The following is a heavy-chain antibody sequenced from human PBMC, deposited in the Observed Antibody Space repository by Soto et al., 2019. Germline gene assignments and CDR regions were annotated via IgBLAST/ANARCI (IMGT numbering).Heavy chain of an antibody. Sequence: EVQLVESGGGLVKPGGSLRLSCAASGFTFSSYSMNWVRQAPGKGLEWVSSISGSSTSVYYGDSVTGRFTISRDNAQDSLSLQMDSLTAADTAVYYCARGALYNDFGSGYPSDYWGQGNLVTVS. J-gene: IGHJ4*02. V-gene: IGHV3-21*01. CDR2: ISGSSTSV. D-gene: IGHD3-3*01. CDR1: GFTFSSYS. CDR3: ARGALYNDFGSGYPSDY.